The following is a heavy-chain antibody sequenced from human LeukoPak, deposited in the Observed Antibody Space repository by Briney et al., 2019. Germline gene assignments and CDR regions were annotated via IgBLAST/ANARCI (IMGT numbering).Heavy chain of an antibody. CDR2: FDPEDGET. Sequence: ASVKVSCKVSGYTLTELSMHWVRQAPGKGLEWMGGFDPEDGETIYAQKFQGRVSMTEDTSTDTAYMELSSLRSEDTAVYYCATVLYYYDSLSEFDPWGQGTLVTVSS. D-gene: IGHD3-22*01. CDR1: GYTLTELS. V-gene: IGHV1-24*01. J-gene: IGHJ5*02. CDR3: ATVLYYYDSLSEFDP.